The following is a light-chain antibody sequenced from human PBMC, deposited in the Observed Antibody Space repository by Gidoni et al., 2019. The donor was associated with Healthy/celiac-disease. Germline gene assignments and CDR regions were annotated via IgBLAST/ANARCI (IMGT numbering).Light chain of an antibody. V-gene: IGLV1-47*01. CDR2: RNN. Sequence: QSVLTQPPSASVTPGKRVTISCSGSSPNIGSNYVYWYQQLPGTAPKLLIYRNNQRPSGVPDRFSGSKSGTSASLAISGLRSEDEADYYCAAWDDSLSGRVFGGGTKLTVL. CDR1: SPNIGSNY. CDR3: AAWDDSLSGRV. J-gene: IGLJ2*01.